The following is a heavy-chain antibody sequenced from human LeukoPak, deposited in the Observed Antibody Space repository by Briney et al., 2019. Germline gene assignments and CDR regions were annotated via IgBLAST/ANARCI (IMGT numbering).Heavy chain of an antibody. J-gene: IGHJ4*02. CDR1: GGSFSDYY. CDR2: INHSGST. CDR3: ARRLAAAGAFDC. V-gene: IGHV4-34*01. Sequence: SETLSLTCAVYGGSFSDYYWSWIRQPPGKGLEWIGEINHSGSTNYNPSLKSRVTISVDTLKNQFSLKLSSVTAADTAVYYCARRLAAAGAFDCWGQGTLVTVSS. D-gene: IGHD6-13*01.